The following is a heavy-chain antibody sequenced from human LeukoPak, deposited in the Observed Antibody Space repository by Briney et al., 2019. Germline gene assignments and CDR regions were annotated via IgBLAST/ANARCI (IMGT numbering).Heavy chain of an antibody. V-gene: IGHV4-34*01. J-gene: IGHJ4*02. CDR3: ARRPYYDYVWGSYRFDY. D-gene: IGHD3-16*02. Sequence: SETLSLTCAVYGGSFSGYYWSWIRQPPGKGLEWIGEINHSGSTNYNPSLKSRLTISVDTSKNQFSLKLSSVTAADTAVYYCARRPYYDYVWGSYRFDYRGQGTLVTVSS. CDR2: INHSGST. CDR1: GGSFSGYY.